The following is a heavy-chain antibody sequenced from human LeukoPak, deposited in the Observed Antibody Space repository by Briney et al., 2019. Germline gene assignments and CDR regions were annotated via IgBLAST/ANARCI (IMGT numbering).Heavy chain of an antibody. D-gene: IGHD3-10*02. CDR3: ASGFSDSSAYYYVRDVFDI. J-gene: IGHJ3*02. V-gene: IGHV1-24*01. CDR1: GYTLTELS. Sequence: GASVKVSCKVSGYTLTELSMHWVRQAPGRGLEWMGGFDPADNQTIYAEKFQGRVTMTEDTSTDTAYMELSSLISEDTAVYYCASGFSDSSAYYYVRDVFDIWGQGTMVTISS. CDR2: FDPADNQT.